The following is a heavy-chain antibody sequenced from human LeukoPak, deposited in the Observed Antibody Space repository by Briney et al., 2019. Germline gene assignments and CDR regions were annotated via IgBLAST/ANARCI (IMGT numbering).Heavy chain of an antibody. Sequence: SETLSLTCTVSGGSISSGGYYWSWIRQHPGKGLEWIGYIYYSGSTYYNPSLKSRVTISVVTSKNQFSLKLSSVTAADTAVYYCARGLAARPVPFDYWGQGTLVTVSS. V-gene: IGHV4-31*03. D-gene: IGHD6-6*01. CDR3: ARGLAARPVPFDY. J-gene: IGHJ4*02. CDR1: GGSISSGGYY. CDR2: IYYSGST.